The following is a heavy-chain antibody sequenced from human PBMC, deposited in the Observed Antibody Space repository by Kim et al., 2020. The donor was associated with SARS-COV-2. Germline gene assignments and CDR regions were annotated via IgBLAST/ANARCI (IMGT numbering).Heavy chain of an antibody. CDR1: GEKFSDHT. J-gene: IGHJ4*02. Sequence: SVKVSCKASGEKFSDHTFNWVRQAPGQGLEWMGGILPLLNTPTYAQKFQGRVTISADTSTSTVYMELTGLTNADTAVFYCARDRGVGIDSWGQGTQLYVSS. CDR2: ILPLLNTP. V-gene: IGHV1-69*08. D-gene: IGHD1-26*01. CDR3: ARDRGVGIDS.